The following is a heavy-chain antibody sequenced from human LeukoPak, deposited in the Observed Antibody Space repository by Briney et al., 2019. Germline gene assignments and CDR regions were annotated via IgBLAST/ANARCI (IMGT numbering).Heavy chain of an antibody. CDR1: GGSISSRSYY. CDR2: IYHSGST. Sequence: SETLSLTCTVSGGSISSRSYYWNWIRQPPGKGLEWIGYIYHSGSTNCNPSLQSRVTISVDTSKNQFSLNLNSVTAADTAVYYCARGGAARLHFQNWGQGTLVTVSS. V-gene: IGHV4-61*01. D-gene: IGHD6-6*01. CDR3: ARGGAARLHFQN. J-gene: IGHJ1*01.